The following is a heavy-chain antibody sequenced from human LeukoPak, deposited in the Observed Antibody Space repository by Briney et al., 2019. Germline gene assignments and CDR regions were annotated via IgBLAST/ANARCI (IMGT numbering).Heavy chain of an antibody. J-gene: IGHJ6*02. V-gene: IGHV4-4*07. CDR3: ARVVGSSRYYYYGMDV. D-gene: IGHD6-13*01. CDR2: IYANGAT. CDR1: GGSMNDYY. Sequence: PSETLSLTCTVSGGSMNDYYWYWIRQPAGKGLECIGRIYANGATNYNASLKSRITMSVDTSKTQFSLTLNSVTAADSAVYYCARVVGSSRYYYYGMDVWGQGTTVTVSS.